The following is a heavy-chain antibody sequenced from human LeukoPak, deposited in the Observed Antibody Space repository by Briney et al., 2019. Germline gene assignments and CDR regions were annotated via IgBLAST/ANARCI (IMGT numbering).Heavy chain of an antibody. CDR1: GYTFTSYD. J-gene: IGHJ5*02. CDR2: MNPNSGNT. D-gene: IGHD6-19*01. CDR3: AKAPARGASGWYRT. V-gene: IGHV1-8*01. Sequence: ASVKVSCKASGYTFTSYDINWVRQATGQGLEWMGWMNPNSGNTGYAQKFQGRVTMTRNTSISTAYMELSSLRSEDTAVYYCAKAPARGASGWYRTWGQGTLVAVSS.